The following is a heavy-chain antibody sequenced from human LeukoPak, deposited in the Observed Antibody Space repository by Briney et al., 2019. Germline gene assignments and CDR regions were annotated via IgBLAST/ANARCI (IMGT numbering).Heavy chain of an antibody. Sequence: PSETLSLTCTVSGGSVSSGSYYWSWIRQHPGKGLEWIGCIYYSGSTYYNPSLKSRVTISVDTSKNQFSLKLSSVTAADTAVYYCAGDYGDYTFDYWGQGTLATVSS. J-gene: IGHJ4*02. D-gene: IGHD4-17*01. CDR3: AGDYGDYTFDY. CDR2: IYYSGST. CDR1: GGSVSSGSYY. V-gene: IGHV4-31*03.